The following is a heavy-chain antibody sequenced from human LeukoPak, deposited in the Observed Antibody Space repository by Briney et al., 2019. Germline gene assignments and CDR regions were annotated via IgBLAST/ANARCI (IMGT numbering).Heavy chain of an antibody. Sequence: PGGSRRLSCTASGFTFSYYGMHWVRQAPGKGLEWVAIIWNDGRKEDYADSVKGRFTISRDNSKNTVYLQMNSLTVEDTAVYYCAREAGTAAAGRSDYWGQGTLVTVGS. V-gene: IGHV3-33*01. J-gene: IGHJ4*02. D-gene: IGHD6-13*01. CDR2: IWNDGRKE. CDR3: AREAGTAAAGRSDY. CDR1: GFTFSYYG.